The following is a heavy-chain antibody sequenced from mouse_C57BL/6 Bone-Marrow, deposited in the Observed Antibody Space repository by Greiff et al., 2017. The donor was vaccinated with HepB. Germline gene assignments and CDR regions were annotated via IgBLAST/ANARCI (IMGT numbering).Heavy chain of an antibody. D-gene: IGHD1-1*01. J-gene: IGHJ2*01. Sequence: VQLQQSGAELVRPGASVTLSCKASGYTFTDYEMHWVKQTPVHGLEWIGAIDPETGGTAYNQKFKGKAILTADKSSSTAYMELRSLTSEDSAVYYCTRSLVTTVGDFDYWGQGTTLTVSS. V-gene: IGHV1-15*01. CDR3: TRSLVTTVGDFDY. CDR2: IDPETGGT. CDR1: GYTFTDYE.